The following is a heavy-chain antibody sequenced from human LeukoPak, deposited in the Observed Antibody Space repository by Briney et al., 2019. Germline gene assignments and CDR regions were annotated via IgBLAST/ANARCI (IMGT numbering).Heavy chain of an antibody. D-gene: IGHD6-19*01. CDR1: GGSFSGYY. V-gene: IGHV4-34*01. Sequence: SETLSLTCAVYGGSFSGYYWSWIRQPPGKGLEWIGEINHSGSTNYNPSLKSRVTISVDTSKNQFSLKLSSVTAADTAVYYCARDRVAGLDYWGQGTLVTVSS. J-gene: IGHJ4*02. CDR2: INHSGST. CDR3: ARDRVAGLDY.